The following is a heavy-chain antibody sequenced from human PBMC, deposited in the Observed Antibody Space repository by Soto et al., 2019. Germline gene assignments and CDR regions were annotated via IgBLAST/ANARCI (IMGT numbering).Heavy chain of an antibody. CDR1: GFTFSSYA. CDR3: ATSHPPRLWFGELLGY. V-gene: IGHV3-23*01. CDR2: ISGSGGST. J-gene: IGHJ4*02. Sequence: GGSLRLSCAASGFTFSSYAMSWVRQAPGKGLEWVSAISGSGGSTYYADSVKGRFTISRDNSKNTLYLQMNSLRAEDTAVYYCATSHPPRLWFGELLGYWGQGTLVTVSS. D-gene: IGHD3-10*01.